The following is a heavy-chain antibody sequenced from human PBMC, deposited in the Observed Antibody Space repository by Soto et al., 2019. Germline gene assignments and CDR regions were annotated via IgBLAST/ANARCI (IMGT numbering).Heavy chain of an antibody. Sequence: QVQLQESGPGLVKPSETLSLTCTVSGGSISPYYWSWIRLPPGKGLEWIGYIYYSGSTNYNPSLSSRVTISVDTSKNQFSLRLSSVTAADTAVYYCARLGRRTVASHFDYWGQGTLITVSS. V-gene: IGHV4-59*08. D-gene: IGHD2-21*01. CDR1: GGSISPYY. CDR2: IYYSGST. CDR3: ARLGRRTVASHFDY. J-gene: IGHJ4*02.